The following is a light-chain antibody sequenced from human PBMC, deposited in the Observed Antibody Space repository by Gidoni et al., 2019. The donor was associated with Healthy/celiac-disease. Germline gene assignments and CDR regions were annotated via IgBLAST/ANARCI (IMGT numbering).Light chain of an antibody. CDR2: GAS. CDR1: QSVSSSY. CDR3: QQYGSSPGS. V-gene: IGKV3-20*01. Sequence: EIVLTQSPGTLSLSPGERATLSCRASQSVSSSYLAWYQQKPGQAPRLLIYGASSRATGIPDRFSGSGSVTDFTLTISRLEPDDFAVYYCQQYGSSPGSFGQGTKLEIK. J-gene: IGKJ2*04.